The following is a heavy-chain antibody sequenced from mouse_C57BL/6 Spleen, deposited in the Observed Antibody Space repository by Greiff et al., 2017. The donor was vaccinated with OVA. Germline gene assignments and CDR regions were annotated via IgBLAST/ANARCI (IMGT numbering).Heavy chain of an antibody. CDR1: GFTFSDSW. CDR2: IRNKANNHAT. Sequence: DVMLVESGGGLVQPGGSMKLSCAASGFTFSDSWMDWVRQSPEKGLAWVAEIRNKANNHATYYAESVKGRFTISRDDSKSSVYLQMNSLRAEDTGIYYCTRWFYYYGSSYYFDYWGQGTTLTVSS. D-gene: IGHD1-1*01. CDR3: TRWFYYYGSSYYFDY. V-gene: IGHV6-6*01. J-gene: IGHJ2*01.